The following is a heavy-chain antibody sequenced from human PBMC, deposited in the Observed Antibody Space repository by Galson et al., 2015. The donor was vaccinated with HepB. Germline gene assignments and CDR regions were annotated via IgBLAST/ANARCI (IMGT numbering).Heavy chain of an antibody. D-gene: IGHD4-17*01. V-gene: IGHV3-11*05. CDR3: ARVRSYGDYDFDY. CDR1: GFTFSDYY. Sequence: SLRLSCAASGFTFSDYYMSWIRQAPGKGLEWVSYISSSSSYTNYADSVKGRFTISRDNAKNSLYLQMNSLRAEDTAVYYCARVRSYGDYDFDYWGQGTLVTVSS. J-gene: IGHJ4*02. CDR2: ISSSSSYT.